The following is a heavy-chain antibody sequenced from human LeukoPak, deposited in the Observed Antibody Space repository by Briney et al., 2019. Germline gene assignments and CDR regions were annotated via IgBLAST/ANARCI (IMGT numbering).Heavy chain of an antibody. D-gene: IGHD3-22*01. CDR2: IYYSGST. J-gene: IGHJ4*02. Sequence: SQTLSLTCTASGGSINSGAYYWSWIRQPAGKGLEWIGSIYYSGSTYYNPSLKSRVTISVDTSKNQFSLKLSSVTAADTAVYYCARVGVDSSGYYYLFDYWGQGTLVTVSS. V-gene: IGHV4-39*07. CDR3: ARVGVDSSGYYYLFDY. CDR1: GGSINSGAYY.